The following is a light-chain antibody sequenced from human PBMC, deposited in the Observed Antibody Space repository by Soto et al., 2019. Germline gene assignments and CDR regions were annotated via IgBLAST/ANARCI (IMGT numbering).Light chain of an antibody. CDR3: QAWGTGTFYV. CDR2: LNSDGSH. V-gene: IGLV4-69*01. J-gene: IGLJ1*01. Sequence: QSVLTQSPSASASLGASVKLTCTLSSGHSSYAIAWHQQQPEKGPRYLMTLNSDGSHSKGDGIPDRFSGSSSGAERYLTISCRQSEDEAGYYCQAWGTGTFYVFGTGTKQTVL. CDR1: SGHSSYA.